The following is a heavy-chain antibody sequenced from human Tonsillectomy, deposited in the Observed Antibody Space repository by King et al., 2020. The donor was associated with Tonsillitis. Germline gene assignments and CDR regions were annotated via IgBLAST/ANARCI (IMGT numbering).Heavy chain of an antibody. CDR3: ARGIAAPGSSYWFDP. CDR2: INWNGGST. Sequence: VQLVESGGGVVRPGGSLRLSCAASGFTFEEYGMSWVRQAPGKGLEWVSGINWNGGSTGFVDSVKGRFIISRDNAKNSLYLQMNSLRAEDTALYHCARGIAAPGSSYWFDPWGQGTLVTVSS. CDR1: GFTFEEYG. J-gene: IGHJ5*02. D-gene: IGHD6-13*01. V-gene: IGHV3-20*01.